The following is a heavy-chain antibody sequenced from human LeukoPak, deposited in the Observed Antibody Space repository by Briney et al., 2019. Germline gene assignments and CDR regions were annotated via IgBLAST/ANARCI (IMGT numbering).Heavy chain of an antibody. CDR3: ARDRPLSGWYDY. D-gene: IGHD6-19*01. J-gene: IGHJ4*02. CDR1: GYTFTGYY. CDR2: INPNSGGT. V-gene: IGHV1-2*02. Sequence: ASVKVSCKASGYTFTGYYMHWVRQAPGQGLEWMGWINPNSGGTNYAQKFQGRVTMTRDTSISTAYMELSRLRSDDTAVYYGARDRPLSGWYDYWGQGTLVTVSS.